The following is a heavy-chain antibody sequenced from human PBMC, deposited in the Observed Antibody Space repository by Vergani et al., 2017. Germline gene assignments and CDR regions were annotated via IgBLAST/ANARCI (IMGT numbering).Heavy chain of an antibody. D-gene: IGHD5-24*01. J-gene: IGHJ3*02. V-gene: IGHV3-21*01. Sequence: EVQLVESGGGLVKPGGSLRLSCAASGFTFSSYSMNWVRQAPGKGLEWVSSISSSSSDIYYADSVKGRFTISRDNAKNSLYLQMNSLRAEDTAVYYCARGKMATIKGAFDIWGQGTMVTVSS. CDR2: ISSSSSDI. CDR1: GFTFSSYS. CDR3: ARGKMATIKGAFDI.